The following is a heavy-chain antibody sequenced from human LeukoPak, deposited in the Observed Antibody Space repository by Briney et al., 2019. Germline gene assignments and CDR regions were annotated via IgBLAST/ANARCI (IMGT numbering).Heavy chain of an antibody. Sequence: GESLKISCKGSGYSFSNYWIGWVRQMPGKGLEWMGIIYPGDSDTRCSPSFQGHVTISADNSISTAYLQWSSLKASDTAMYYCATYSGVWDLLNWGQGTLVAVSS. V-gene: IGHV5-51*01. CDR2: IYPGDSDT. D-gene: IGHD1-26*01. CDR3: ATYSGVWDLLN. J-gene: IGHJ4*02. CDR1: GYSFSNYW.